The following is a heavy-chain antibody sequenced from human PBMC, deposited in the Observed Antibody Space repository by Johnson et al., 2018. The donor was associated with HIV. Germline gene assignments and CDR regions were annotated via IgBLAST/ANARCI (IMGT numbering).Heavy chain of an antibody. D-gene: IGHD5/OR15-5a*01. CDR2: IYSGGSS. V-gene: IGHV3-66*01. CDR1: DFTVGSIY. Sequence: VQLVESGGGLVQPGGSLRLSCAASDFTVGSIYMSWVRQAPGKGLEWVSLIYSGGSSYYADSVKGRFTISRDNSKNTLFLQMNSLRAEDTAVYYCARDNLRAFDVWGQGTTVTVSS. CDR3: ARDNLRAFDV. J-gene: IGHJ3*01.